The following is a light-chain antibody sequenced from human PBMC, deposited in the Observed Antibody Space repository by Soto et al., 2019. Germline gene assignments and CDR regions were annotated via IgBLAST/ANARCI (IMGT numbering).Light chain of an antibody. V-gene: IGKV1-5*01. J-gene: IGKJ1*01. Sequence: DIQMTQSPSTLSASVGDRVTITCRASQSISSWLAWYQQKPGKAPKLLIYDASSLESGVPSRFSGSGSGTEFTLSISSLQPDDFATYYCQQYHTYPRTFGQGTKVDIK. CDR2: DAS. CDR1: QSISSW. CDR3: QQYHTYPRT.